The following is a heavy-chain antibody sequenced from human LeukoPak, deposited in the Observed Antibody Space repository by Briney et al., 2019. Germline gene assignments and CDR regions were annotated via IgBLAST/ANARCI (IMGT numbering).Heavy chain of an antibody. D-gene: IGHD4-17*01. V-gene: IGHV4-4*02. CDR3: ARHQDRDYGDLT. J-gene: IGHJ5*02. Sequence: SETLSLTCAVSGGSISSTNWWSWVRQPPGKGLECIGEIYHSGLTHYNPSLKSRVTISVDKSKNQFSPRLNSVTAADTAVYYCARHQDRDYGDLTWGQGTLVTVSS. CDR2: IYHSGLT. CDR1: GGSISSTNW.